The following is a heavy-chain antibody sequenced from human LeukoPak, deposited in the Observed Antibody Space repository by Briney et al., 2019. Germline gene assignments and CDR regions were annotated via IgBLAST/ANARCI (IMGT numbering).Heavy chain of an antibody. CDR2: IYPGDSDT. CDR1: GYSFTSYW. J-gene: IGHJ4*02. Sequence: PGESLKISCKGSGYSFTSYWIGWVRQMPGKGLERMGIIYPGDSDTRYSPSFQGQVTISADKSISTAYLQWSSLKASDTAMYYCARHDADGLRYFDWLTAYYFDYWGQGTLVTVSS. V-gene: IGHV5-51*01. CDR3: ARHDADGLRYFDWLTAYYFDY. D-gene: IGHD3-9*01.